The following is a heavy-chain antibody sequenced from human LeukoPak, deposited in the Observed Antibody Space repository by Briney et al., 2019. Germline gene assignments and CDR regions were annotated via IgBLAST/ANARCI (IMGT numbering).Heavy chain of an antibody. D-gene: IGHD2-2*01. CDR3: ARAYPSSSTD. CDR2: ISYTGST. V-gene: IGHV4-31*03. Sequence: SQTLSLTCTVSGGSISRGGYYWSWIRQYPGKGLEWIGFISYTGSTHYNPSLKSRVTISQDTSQNQFSLKLSSVTAADTAVYYCARAYPSSSTDWGQGMLVTVSS. J-gene: IGHJ4*02. CDR1: GGSISRGGYY.